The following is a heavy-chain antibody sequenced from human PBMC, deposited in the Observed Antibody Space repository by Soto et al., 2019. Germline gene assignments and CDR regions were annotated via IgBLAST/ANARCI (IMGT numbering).Heavy chain of an antibody. CDR1: GGSISSYY. V-gene: IGHV4-4*07. CDR3: TGVAGTNYYYYYGMDV. D-gene: IGHD6-19*01. CDR2: IYASGST. Sequence: SETLSLTCTVSGGSISSYYWSWIRQPAGKGLEWIGRIYASGSTNYNPSLKSRVTMSVDTSKNQFSLKLSSVTAADTAVYYCTGVAGTNYYYYYGMDVWGQGTTVTVSS. J-gene: IGHJ6*02.